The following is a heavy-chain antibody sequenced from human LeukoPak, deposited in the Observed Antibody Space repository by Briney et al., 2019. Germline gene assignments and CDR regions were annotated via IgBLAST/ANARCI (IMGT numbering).Heavy chain of an antibody. CDR1: AFTFRTYG. V-gene: IGHV3-33*01. CDR2: IWSDGSNE. CDR3: ARDKGGYPFDI. Sequence: GRSLRLSCAASAFTFRTYGMHWVRQTPGKGLVWVAVIWSDGSNEGYADSVKGRFTISRDNSRNTLYLQMNSLRVEDTAVYYCARDKGGYPFDIWGQGTMVTVSS. J-gene: IGHJ3*02. D-gene: IGHD2-2*01.